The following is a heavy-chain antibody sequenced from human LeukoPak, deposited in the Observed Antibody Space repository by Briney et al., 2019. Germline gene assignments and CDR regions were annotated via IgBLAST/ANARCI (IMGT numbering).Heavy chain of an antibody. CDR3: ATASYFYGMAV. J-gene: IGHJ6*02. Sequence: PGGSLRLSCVASGFTSTNYWMSWVRQAPGKGLEWVAIIKQDGSEKYYVDAVKGRITVSRDNAKNSLYLQLNSLRAEDTAKYYCATASYFYGMAVWGQGTTVVVSS. CDR1: GFTSTNYW. V-gene: IGHV3-7*03. CDR2: IKQDGSEK.